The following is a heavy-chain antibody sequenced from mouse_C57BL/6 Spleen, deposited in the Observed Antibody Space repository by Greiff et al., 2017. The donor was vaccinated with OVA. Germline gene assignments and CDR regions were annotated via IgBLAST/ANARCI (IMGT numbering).Heavy chain of an antibody. CDR2: ISYDGSN. CDR3: ARDDDYDGFDY. J-gene: IGHJ2*01. D-gene: IGHD2-4*01. CDR1: GYSITSGYY. V-gene: IGHV3-6*01. Sequence: EVQLQESGPGLVKPSQSLSLTCSVTGYSITSGYYWNWIRQFPGNKLEWMGYISYDGSNNYNPSLKNRISITRDKSKNQFFLKLNSVTTEDTATYYCARDDDYDGFDYWGQGTTLTVSS.